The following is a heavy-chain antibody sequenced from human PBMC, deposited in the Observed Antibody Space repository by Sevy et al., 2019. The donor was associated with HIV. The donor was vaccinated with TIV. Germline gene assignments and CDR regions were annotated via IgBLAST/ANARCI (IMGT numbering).Heavy chain of an antibody. Sequence: GGSLRPSCAASGFQFSSYEMNWVRQAPGKGLEWVSYISSTGSVIHYADSVRGRFTISRDNAKNSLFLQMNSLRADDTAFYYCARDYYGSGSFEFDSWGQGALVTVSS. CDR2: ISSTGSVI. CDR1: GFQFSSYE. J-gene: IGHJ4*02. CDR3: ARDYYGSGSFEFDS. V-gene: IGHV3-48*03. D-gene: IGHD3-10*01.